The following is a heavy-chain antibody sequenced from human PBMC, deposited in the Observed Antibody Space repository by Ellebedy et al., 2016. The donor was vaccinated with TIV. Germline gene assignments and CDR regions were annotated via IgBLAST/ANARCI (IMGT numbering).Heavy chain of an antibody. Sequence: PGGSLRLSCAASGFTFSNYGMHWVRQAPGKGLEWVAFISYDGSNKNYADSVKGRFTISGDNSKNTLDLQMNSLRAEDTAVYYCVRYVAAFDIWGQGTMVTVSS. CDR2: ISYDGSNK. CDR1: GFTFSNYG. CDR3: VRYVAAFDI. V-gene: IGHV3-30*03. J-gene: IGHJ3*02. D-gene: IGHD3-16*01.